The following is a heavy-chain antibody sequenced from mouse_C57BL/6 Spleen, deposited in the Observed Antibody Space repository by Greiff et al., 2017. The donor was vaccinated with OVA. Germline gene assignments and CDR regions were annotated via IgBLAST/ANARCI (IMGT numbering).Heavy chain of an antibody. CDR3: ARERGYYGSRTMDY. Sequence: EVMLVESEGGLVQPGSSMKLSCTASGFTFSDYYMAWVRQVPEKGLEWVANINYDGSSTYYLDSLKSRFIISRDNAKNILYLQMSSLKSEDTATYYCARERGYYGSRTMDYWGQGTSVTVSS. J-gene: IGHJ4*01. CDR2: INYDGSST. V-gene: IGHV5-16*01. CDR1: GFTFSDYY. D-gene: IGHD1-1*01.